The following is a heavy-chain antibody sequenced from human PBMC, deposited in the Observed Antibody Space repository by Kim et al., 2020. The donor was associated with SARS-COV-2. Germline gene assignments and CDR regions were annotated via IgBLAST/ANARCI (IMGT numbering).Heavy chain of an antibody. D-gene: IGHD1-26*01. Sequence: SETLSLTCTVSGGSISGDNYYWGWIRQPPGKGLEWIGSISYSGSNYYTPSLKSRVTISVDTSTSQFFLKMYSVTVADTAVYYCTRAGPSPSGPYGSVDYWGQGTLVTVSS. CDR3: TRAGPSPSGPYGSVDY. V-gene: IGHV4-39*01. CDR1: GGSISGDNYY. CDR2: ISYSGSN. J-gene: IGHJ4*02.